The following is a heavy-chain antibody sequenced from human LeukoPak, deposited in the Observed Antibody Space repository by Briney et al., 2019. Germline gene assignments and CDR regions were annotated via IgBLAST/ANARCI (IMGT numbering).Heavy chain of an antibody. CDR1: GFTFSSYA. V-gene: IGHV3-23*01. J-gene: IGHJ4*02. CDR2: ISGSGGST. CDR3: ATNAIVVVPAAIPSAGY. Sequence: GGSLRLSCAASGFTFSSYAMSWVRQAPGQGLEWVSAISGSGGSTYYADSVKGRFTISRDNSKNTLYLQMNSLRAEDTAVYYCATNAIVVVPAAIPSAGYWGQGTLVTVSS. D-gene: IGHD2-2*01.